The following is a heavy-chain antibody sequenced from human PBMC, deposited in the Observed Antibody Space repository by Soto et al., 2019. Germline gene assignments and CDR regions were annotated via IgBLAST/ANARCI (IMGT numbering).Heavy chain of an antibody. Sequence: GGSLRLSCAVSGFTSSDYWMSWVRQAPGKGLEWVANIKQDGNEKYYVDSVKGRFTISRDNSKNTLYLQMNSLRAEDTAVYYCARDPQDYDILTGLPTLFDYWGQGTLVTVSS. CDR3: ARDPQDYDILTGLPTLFDY. CDR1: GFTSSDYW. J-gene: IGHJ4*02. D-gene: IGHD3-9*01. CDR2: IKQDGNEK. V-gene: IGHV3-7*01.